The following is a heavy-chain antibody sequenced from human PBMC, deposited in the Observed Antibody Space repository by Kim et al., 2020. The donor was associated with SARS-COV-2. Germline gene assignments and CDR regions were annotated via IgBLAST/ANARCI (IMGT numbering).Heavy chain of an antibody. V-gene: IGHV3-48*02. CDR1: GFTFSSYS. D-gene: IGHD2-2*01. CDR2: ISSSSSTI. Sequence: GGSLRLSCAASGFTFSSYSMNWVRQAPGKGLEWVSYISSSSSTIYYADSVKGRFTISSDNAKNSLYLQMNSLRDEDTAVYYCARSLSKSFLYYYGMDVWGQGTTVTVSS. CDR3: ARSLSKSFLYYYGMDV. J-gene: IGHJ6*02.